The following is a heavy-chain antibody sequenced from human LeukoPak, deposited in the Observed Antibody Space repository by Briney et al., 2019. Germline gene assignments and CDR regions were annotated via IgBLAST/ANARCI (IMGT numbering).Heavy chain of an antibody. J-gene: IGHJ6*04. CDR1: GGSFSGYN. CDR2: INHSGST. V-gene: IGHV4-34*01. CDR3: ARLPISYYGSAGPYGMDV. D-gene: IGHD3-10*01. Sequence: PSENLSLTCAGYGGSFSGYNWSWIRHPPGKGRMWIGEINHSGSTKYNPSLKSRVTISVDTSKNQFSLKLSSVTAADTAVYYCARLPISYYGSAGPYGMDVWGKGTTVTVSS.